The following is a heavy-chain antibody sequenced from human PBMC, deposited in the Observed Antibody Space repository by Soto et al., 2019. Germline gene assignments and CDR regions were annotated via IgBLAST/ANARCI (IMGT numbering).Heavy chain of an antibody. CDR2: IYSGGST. J-gene: IGHJ6*02. CDR3: ARELLRYFDWLSNPYYYDGMDV. Sequence: GGSLRLSCAASGFTFSSNDMNWVRQAPGKGLEWVSLIYSGGSTYYADSVKGRFTISRDNSKNTLYLQMSSLRAEDTAVYYCARELLRYFDWLSNPYYYDGMDVWGQGTTVTVSS. CDR1: GFTFSSND. D-gene: IGHD3-9*01. V-gene: IGHV3-53*01.